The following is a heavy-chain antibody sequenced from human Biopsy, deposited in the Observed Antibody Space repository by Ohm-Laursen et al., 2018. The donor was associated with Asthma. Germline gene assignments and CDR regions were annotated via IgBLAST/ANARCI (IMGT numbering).Heavy chain of an antibody. CDR3: ARAVDYSHYYGIDV. V-gene: IGHV1-18*01. D-gene: IGHD3-10*01. CDR2: ISVYNGNT. Sequence: ASVKVSCKTSGYTFNSADITWVRQAPGQGLEWMGWISVYNGNTKVAQKLQDRVTMITDTSTSTAYMELRSLRSDDTAVYFCARAVDYSHYYGIDVWGQGTTVTV. CDR1: GYTFNSAD. J-gene: IGHJ6*02.